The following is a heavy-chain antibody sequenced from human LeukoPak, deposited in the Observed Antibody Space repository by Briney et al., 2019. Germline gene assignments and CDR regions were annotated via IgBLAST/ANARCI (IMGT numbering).Heavy chain of an antibody. CDR2: INPNSADT. V-gene: IGHV1-2*02. CDR3: ARWDGYSSSPDY. D-gene: IGHD6-13*01. Sequence: ASVKVSCKASGYTFTGCYMHWLRQAPGQGLEWMGWINPNSADTGYAQKFLGRVTMTRDMSISTIYMELTRLRSDDTALYYCARWDGYSSSPDYWGQGTLVTVSS. CDR1: GYTFTGCY. J-gene: IGHJ4*02.